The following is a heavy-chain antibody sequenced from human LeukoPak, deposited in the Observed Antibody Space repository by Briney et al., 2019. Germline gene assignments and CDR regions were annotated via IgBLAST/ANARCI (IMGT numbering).Heavy chain of an antibody. CDR2: IYSGGST. D-gene: IGHD5-24*01. V-gene: IGHV3-23*03. Sequence: PGGSLRLSCAASGFTFSRYAMSWVRQAPGKGLEWVSVIYSGGSTYYADSVKGRFTISRDNSKNTLYLQMNSLRAEDTAVYYCAKDRWRWLQLGFDYWGQETLVTVSS. CDR3: AKDRWRWLQLGFDY. CDR1: GFTFSRYA. J-gene: IGHJ4*02.